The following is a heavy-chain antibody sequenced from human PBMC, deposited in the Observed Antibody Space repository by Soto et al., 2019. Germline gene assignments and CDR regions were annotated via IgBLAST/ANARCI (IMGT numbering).Heavy chain of an antibody. CDR3: ARLDSPRIFLVK. CDR1: GYSFTSYW. Sequence: PGESLKISCRGSGYSFTSYWISWVRQMPGKGLEWMGRIDPSDSYTNYSPSFQGHVTISADKSISTAYLQWSSLKASDTAMYYCARLDSPRIFLVKWGQGTLVTVSS. D-gene: IGHD2-15*01. CDR2: IDPSDSYT. V-gene: IGHV5-10-1*01. J-gene: IGHJ4*02.